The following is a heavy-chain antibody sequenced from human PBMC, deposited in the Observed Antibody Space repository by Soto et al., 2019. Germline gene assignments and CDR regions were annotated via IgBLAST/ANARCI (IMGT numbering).Heavy chain of an antibody. J-gene: IGHJ5*02. CDR2: IKSKTDGGTT. CDR1: GFTFSNVW. CDR3: TTLYGAADWFDP. Sequence: GGSLRLSCAASGFTFSNVWINWVRQAPGKGLEWVGRIKSKTDGGTTDYAAPVKGRFTISRDDSKNTLYQQMNSLKTEDTAVYYCTTLYGAADWFDPWGQGTLVTVSS. D-gene: IGHD2-8*01. V-gene: IGHV3-15*07.